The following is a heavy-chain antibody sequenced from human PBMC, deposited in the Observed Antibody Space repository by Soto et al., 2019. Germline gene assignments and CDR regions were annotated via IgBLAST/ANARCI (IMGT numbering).Heavy chain of an antibody. J-gene: IGHJ6*02. Sequence: VGSLRLPCAASGFTFSSYGMHWVRQAPGKGLEWVAVIWYDGSNKYYADSVKGRFTISRDNSKNTLYLQMNSLRAEDTAVYYCARDGGIAAAGTYYYYYGMDVWGQGTTVTVSS. CDR1: GFTFSSYG. D-gene: IGHD6-13*01. CDR3: ARDGGIAAAGTYYYYYGMDV. V-gene: IGHV3-33*01. CDR2: IWYDGSNK.